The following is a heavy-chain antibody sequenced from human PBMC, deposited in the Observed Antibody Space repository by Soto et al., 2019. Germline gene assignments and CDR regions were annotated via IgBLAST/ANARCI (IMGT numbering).Heavy chain of an antibody. CDR3: ARHYGYEDFDY. D-gene: IGHD5-18*01. CDR2: FYYSGST. Sequence: QLQLQESGPGLVKPSDTLSLTCTVSGGYISSSSYYWGWIRQPPGKGLEWIGSFYYSGSTYYNPSLKSRVAISVDTSKNQFSLKLSSVTAADTAVYYCARHYGYEDFDYWGQGTLVTDSS. V-gene: IGHV4-39*01. J-gene: IGHJ4*02. CDR1: GGYISSSSYY.